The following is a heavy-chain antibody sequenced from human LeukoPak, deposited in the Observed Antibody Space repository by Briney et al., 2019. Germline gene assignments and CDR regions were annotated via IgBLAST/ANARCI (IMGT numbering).Heavy chain of an antibody. J-gene: IGHJ6*02. CDR1: GGSISSSSYY. CDR3: ARQEGRVGDNFAIYYGMDV. D-gene: IGHD1-26*01. V-gene: IGHV4-39*01. Sequence: PSETLPLTCTVSGGSISSSSYYCGWIRQPPGKGLGWIGSIYYSGITYYNPSLKSRVTISVDTSKNQFSLKLSSVTAADTAVYYCARQEGRVGDNFAIYYGMDVWGQGNTVNVS. CDR2: IYYSGIT.